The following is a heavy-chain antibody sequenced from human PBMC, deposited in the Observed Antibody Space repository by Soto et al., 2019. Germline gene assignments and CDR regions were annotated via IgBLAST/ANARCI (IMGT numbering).Heavy chain of an antibody. J-gene: IGHJ3*02. CDR2: VSAIGGHT. Sequence: GGSLRLSGAGSGFTFSEYAMTWVRQAPGKGLEWVSSVSAIGGHTFYADSVKGRFTVSRDTSNTTVYLQMSRLRAEDTAVYFCAKAHYFDGSGYAFDIWGHGTVVTVSS. V-gene: IGHV3-23*01. D-gene: IGHD3-22*01. CDR3: AKAHYFDGSGYAFDI. CDR1: GFTFSEYA.